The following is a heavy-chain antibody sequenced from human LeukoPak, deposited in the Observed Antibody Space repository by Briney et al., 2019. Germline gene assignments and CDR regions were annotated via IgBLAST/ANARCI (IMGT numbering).Heavy chain of an antibody. V-gene: IGHV3-7*01. CDR1: GFTFSSYW. D-gene: IGHD3-9*01. CDR2: IKQDGSEK. Sequence: PGGSLRLSCAASGFTFSSYWMSWVRQAPGKGLEWVANIKQDGSEKYYVDSVKGRFTISRDNAKNSLYLQMNSLRAEDTAVYYCARLYSETNYDILTGYYSEAFDYWGQGTLVTVSS. J-gene: IGHJ4*02. CDR3: ARLYSETNYDILTGYYSEAFDY.